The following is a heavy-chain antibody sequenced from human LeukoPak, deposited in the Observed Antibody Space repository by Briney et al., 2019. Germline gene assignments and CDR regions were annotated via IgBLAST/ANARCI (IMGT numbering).Heavy chain of an antibody. D-gene: IGHD4-17*01. V-gene: IGHV2-70*01. CDR1: GFSLITSGMC. J-gene: IGHJ4*02. CDR3: ARISAYGDYYFDY. CDR2: IDWDDDK. Sequence: SGPALVKPTQTLTLTCTFSGFSLITSGMCVSWIRQPPGKALEWLALIDWDDDKYYSTSLKTRPTISKDTFKNQVVLTMTNTDPVDTATYYCARISAYGDYYFDYWGQGTLVTVSS.